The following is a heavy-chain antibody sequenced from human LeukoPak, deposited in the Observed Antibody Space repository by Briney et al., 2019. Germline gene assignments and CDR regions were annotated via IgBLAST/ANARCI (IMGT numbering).Heavy chain of an antibody. J-gene: IGHJ5*02. V-gene: IGHV3-11*01. CDR2: ISSSGSTI. CDR1: GFTFSDYY. CDR3: AREPTKGGENWFDP. Sequence: GGSLRLSCAASGFTFSDYYMSWIRQAPGKGLEWISYISSSGSTIYYADSVKGRFTISRDNAKNSLYLQMNSLRAEDTAVYYCAREPTKGGENWFDPWGQGTLVTVSS. D-gene: IGHD2-21*01.